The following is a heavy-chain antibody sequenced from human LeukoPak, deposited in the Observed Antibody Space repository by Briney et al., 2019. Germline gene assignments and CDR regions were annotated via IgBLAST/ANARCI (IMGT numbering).Heavy chain of an antibody. CDR2: INHRGDT. D-gene: IGHD1-1*01. CDR1: GGSFSAYC. CDR3: ARGPTISETGYFDY. V-gene: IGHV4-34*01. J-gene: IGHJ4*03. Sequence: PSETLSLTCAVYGGSFSAYCWSWIRQSSGKGLEWIAEINHRGDTNYHPSVKSRVSIIVDTPKNQFSLKVTSLTAAETAVYYCARGPTISETGYFDYWGQGTVVSVSS.